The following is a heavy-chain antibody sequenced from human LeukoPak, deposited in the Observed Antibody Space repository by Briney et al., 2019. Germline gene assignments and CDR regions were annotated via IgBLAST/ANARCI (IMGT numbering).Heavy chain of an antibody. CDR1: GFTFSSYW. V-gene: IGHV3-66*01. J-gene: IGHJ4*02. Sequence: GGSLRLSCAASGFTFSSYWMSWVRQAPGKGLEWVAVIYSGGSTNYADSVKGRFTISRDNPKNTLYLLMNSLRAEDTAVYYCAIRKSGNAIDYWGQGTLVTVSS. CDR3: AIRKSGNAIDY. CDR2: IYSGGST. D-gene: IGHD5-12*01.